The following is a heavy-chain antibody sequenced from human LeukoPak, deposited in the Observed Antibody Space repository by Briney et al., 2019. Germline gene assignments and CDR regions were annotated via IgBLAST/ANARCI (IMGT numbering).Heavy chain of an antibody. D-gene: IGHD5-18*01. CDR2: ISGSGGST. J-gene: IGHJ4*02. CDR1: GFTFSSYG. Sequence: PGGSLRLSCATSGFTFSSYGMHWVRQAPGKGLEWVSAISGSGGSTYYADSVKGRFTISRDNSKNTLYLQMNSLRAEDTALYYCAKDQGRIQLYLLPYFDYWGQGTLVTVSS. CDR3: AKDQGRIQLYLLPYFDY. V-gene: IGHV3-23*01.